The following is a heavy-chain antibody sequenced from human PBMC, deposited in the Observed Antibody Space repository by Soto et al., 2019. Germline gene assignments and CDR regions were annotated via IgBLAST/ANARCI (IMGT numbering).Heavy chain of an antibody. CDR1: GYTFTYYH. V-gene: IGHV1-69*06. J-gene: IGHJ6*02. CDR3: ARDRVDYSSFHYGMDV. D-gene: IGHD4-4*01. Sequence: SVKLSFKASGYTFTYYHGHWLRQAPRQGLEWMGGIIPNFGKTNYAQKFEGRVTITADKSTSTAYMELSGLRSDDTAVYYCARDRVDYSSFHYGMDVWGQGTTVTVSS. CDR2: IIPNFGKT.